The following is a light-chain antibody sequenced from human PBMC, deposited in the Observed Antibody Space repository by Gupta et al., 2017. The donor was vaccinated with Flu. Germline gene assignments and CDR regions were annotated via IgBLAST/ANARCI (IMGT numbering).Light chain of an antibody. V-gene: IGKV3-20*01. Sequence: ELVLTQSPGPLSLSPGGRATHSSRSSQSVSSSYLAWYQQKPGQAPRLLIYGASSRATGIPDRFSGSGSGTDFTLTISRLEPEDFAVYYCQQYGTSPWTFGQGTKVEIK. CDR2: GAS. CDR1: QSVSSSY. CDR3: QQYGTSPWT. J-gene: IGKJ1*01.